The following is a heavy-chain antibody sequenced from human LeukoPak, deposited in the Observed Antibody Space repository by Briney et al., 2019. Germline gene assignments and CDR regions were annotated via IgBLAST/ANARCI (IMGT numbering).Heavy chain of an antibody. CDR1: GGSFSGYY. Sequence: PSETMSLICAVYGGSFSGYYWSCIRHPTGKGLEWIGEINYSESTNFNPFLKSQVTISVDTSKNQFFPKLESLKPAGPAVYLLARGRSPPYGSGSRGRYNWFDPWGQGSLVTVSS. CDR3: ARGRSPPYGSGSRGRYNWFDP. D-gene: IGHD3-10*01. J-gene: IGHJ5*02. V-gene: IGHV4-34*01. CDR2: INYSEST.